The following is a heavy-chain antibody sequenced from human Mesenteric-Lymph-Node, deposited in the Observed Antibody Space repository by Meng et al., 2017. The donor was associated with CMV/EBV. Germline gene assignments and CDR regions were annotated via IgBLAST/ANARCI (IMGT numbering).Heavy chain of an antibody. CDR1: GFAFGVSG. CDR3: AKDLHYYDSRGVNWFDP. J-gene: IGHJ5*02. CDR2: IRYDGSDK. V-gene: IGHV3-30*02. Sequence: GGSLRLSCAASGFAFGVSGMHWVRQAPGKGLEWVAFIRYDGSDKYYADSVKGRFTISRDNSKNTLYLQMNSLRAEDTAVYYCAKDLHYYDSRGVNWFDPWGQGTLVTVSS. D-gene: IGHD3-22*01.